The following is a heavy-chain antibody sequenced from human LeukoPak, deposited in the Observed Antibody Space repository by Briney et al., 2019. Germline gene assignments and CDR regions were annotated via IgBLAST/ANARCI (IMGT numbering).Heavy chain of an antibody. Sequence: PGGSLRLSCAASGFTFSDYYMSWIRQAPGKGLEWVSYISSSGSTIYYADSVKGRFTISRDNAKNSLYLQMNSLRAEDTAVYYCARGFDYYDSSGYLSNWYFDLWGRGTLVTVSS. V-gene: IGHV3-11*01. CDR3: ARGFDYYDSSGYLSNWYFDL. CDR2: ISSSGSTI. CDR1: GFTFSDYY. J-gene: IGHJ2*01. D-gene: IGHD3-22*01.